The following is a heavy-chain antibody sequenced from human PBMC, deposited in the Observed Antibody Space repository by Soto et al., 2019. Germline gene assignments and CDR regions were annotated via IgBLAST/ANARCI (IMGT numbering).Heavy chain of an antibody. V-gene: IGHV4-34*01. CDR3: GRWLKYGYGYLRYYYYGRDV. CDR2: INHSGST. D-gene: IGHD5-18*01. Sequence: PSETLSLTCAVYGGSFSGYYWSWIRQPPGKGLEWIGEINHSGSTNYNPSLKSRVTISVDTSKNQFSLKLSSVTAADTAVYYCGRWLKYGYGYLRYYYYGRDVWGKGTTVTVPS. J-gene: IGHJ6*04. CDR1: GGSFSGYY.